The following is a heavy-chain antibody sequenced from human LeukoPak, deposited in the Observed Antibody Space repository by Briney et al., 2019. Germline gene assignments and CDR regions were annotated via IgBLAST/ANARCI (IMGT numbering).Heavy chain of an antibody. CDR2: IYHSGST. CDR3: ARRVVVITTPYFDY. Sequence: PSQTLSLTCAVSGGSISSGGYSWSWIRQPPGKGLEWIGYIYHSGSTYYNPSLKSRVTISVDRSKNQFSLKLSFVTAADTAVYYCARRVVVITTPYFDYWGQGTLVTVSS. D-gene: IGHD3-22*01. J-gene: IGHJ4*02. V-gene: IGHV4-30-2*01. CDR1: GGSISSGGYS.